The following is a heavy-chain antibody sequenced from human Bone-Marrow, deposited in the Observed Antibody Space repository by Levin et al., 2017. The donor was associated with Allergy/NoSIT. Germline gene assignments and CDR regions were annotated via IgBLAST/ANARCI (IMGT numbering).Heavy chain of an antibody. V-gene: IGHV3-43*01. D-gene: IGHD5/OR15-5a*01. CDR2: INWDGTTA. CDR1: AFTFDDFSTFDAYS. CDR3: AKASTSTLTPDTLGM. Sequence: GGSLRLSCETSAFTFDDFSTFDAYSLHWVRQAPGKGLDWVSVINWDGTTAYYATSVKGRFTISRDNSKKSLSLQMSNLRSEDTALYYCAKASTSTLTPDTLGMWIQGTMVIVSS. J-gene: IGHJ3*02.